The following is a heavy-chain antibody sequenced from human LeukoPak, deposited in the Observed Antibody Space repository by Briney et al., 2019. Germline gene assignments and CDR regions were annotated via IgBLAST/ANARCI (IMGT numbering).Heavy chain of an antibody. V-gene: IGHV3-11*01. CDR3: ARDPTADYGGWFDP. CDR2: ISSSCSTI. D-gene: IGHD4-23*01. J-gene: IGHJ5*02. Sequence: PGGPLRLSCAASGFTFSDYYMSWIRQAPGKGLEGVSYISSSCSTIYYADSVKGRFTISRDNAKISLYLQMNSLRAEDTAVYYCARDPTADYGGWFDPWGQGTLVTVSS. CDR1: GFTFSDYY.